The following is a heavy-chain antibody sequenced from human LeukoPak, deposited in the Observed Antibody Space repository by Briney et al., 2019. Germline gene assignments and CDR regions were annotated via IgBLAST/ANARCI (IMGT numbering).Heavy chain of an antibody. CDR2: ITPDGSGT. CDR3: AGNGVASTYDI. Sequence: GGSLRLPCAASGFPFSSHWMHGARRPPGRGRVGVSYITPDGSGTKYADSVKGRFTISRDNPKNTLYLQMNSLRAEDTAVYYCAGNGVASTYDIWGQGTMVTVSS. J-gene: IGHJ3*02. CDR1: GFPFSSHW. D-gene: IGHD3-3*01. V-gene: IGHV3-74*03.